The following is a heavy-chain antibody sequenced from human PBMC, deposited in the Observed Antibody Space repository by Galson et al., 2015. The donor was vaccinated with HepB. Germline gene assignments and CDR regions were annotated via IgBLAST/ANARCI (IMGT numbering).Heavy chain of an antibody. CDR3: ARGLLSKQQLADYYYYYMDV. J-gene: IGHJ6*03. V-gene: IGHV1-69*13. CDR2: IIPIFGTA. D-gene: IGHD6-13*01. Sequence: SVKVSCKASGGTFSSYAISWVRQAPGQGLEWMGGIIPIFGTANYAQKFQGRVTITADESTSTAYMELSSLRSEDTAVYYCARGLLSKQQLADYYYYYMDVWGKGTTVTVSS. CDR1: GGTFSSYA.